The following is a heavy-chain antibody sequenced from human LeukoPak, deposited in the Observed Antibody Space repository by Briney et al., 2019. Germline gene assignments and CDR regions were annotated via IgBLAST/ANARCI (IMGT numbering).Heavy chain of an antibody. D-gene: IGHD3-10*01. V-gene: IGHV4-59*01. CDR3: ARVHPFPYYYGSDATSEFDY. CDR1: GGSISSYY. Sequence: SETLSLTCTVSGGSISSYYWSWIRQPPGKGLEWIGYIYYSGSTNYNPSLKSRVTISVDTSKNQFSLKLSSVTAADTAVYYCARVHPFPYYYGSDATSEFDYWGQGTLVTVSS. CDR2: IYYSGST. J-gene: IGHJ4*02.